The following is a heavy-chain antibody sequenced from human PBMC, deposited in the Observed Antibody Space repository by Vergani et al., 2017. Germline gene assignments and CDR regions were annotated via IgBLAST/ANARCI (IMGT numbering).Heavy chain of an antibody. CDR3: TKGRHGYTGYFFDY. CDR1: GFSFPGYA. V-gene: IGHV3-23*04. CDR2: VSGSSATP. J-gene: IGHJ4*02. Sequence: EVDLVESGGGLAQPGGSLRLSCEASGFSFPGYAMSWVRQAPGKGLEWVSSVSGSSATPYYADSVKGRFIISRDNSKNTLHLQMNSLRADDTAVYYCTKGRHGYTGYFFDYWGQGTLATVSS. D-gene: IGHD5-12*01.